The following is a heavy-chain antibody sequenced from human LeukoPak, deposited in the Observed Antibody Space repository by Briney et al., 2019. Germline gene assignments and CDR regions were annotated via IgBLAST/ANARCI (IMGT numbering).Heavy chain of an antibody. V-gene: IGHV3-53*01. Sequence: AGGSLRLSCAASGFSFSRYWMTWVRQAPGKGLEWVSVIYSDGSTYYADSVKGRFTISRDSSKNTLYLQTNSLRAEDTAVYYCARAPQVSCWGQGALVTVSS. CDR2: IYSDGST. D-gene: IGHD1-14*01. CDR1: GFSFSRYW. CDR3: ARAPQVSC. J-gene: IGHJ4*02.